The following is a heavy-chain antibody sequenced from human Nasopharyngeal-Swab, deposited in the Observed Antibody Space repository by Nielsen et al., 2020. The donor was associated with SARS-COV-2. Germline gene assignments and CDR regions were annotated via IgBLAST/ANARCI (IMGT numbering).Heavy chain of an antibody. CDR1: GFTVSRNY. CDR2: IYSSGNT. CDR3: AREPGWGEPYYDYFYGMDV. J-gene: IGHJ6*02. Sequence: GESLKISCAASGFTVSRNYMNWVRQAPGKGLEWVSVIYSSGNTNYADSVKGRFAISRDNSKNTVYLQMNNLRAEDTAMYYCAREPGWGEPYYDYFYGMDVWGQGTTVTVSS. D-gene: IGHD1-14*01. V-gene: IGHV3-53*01.